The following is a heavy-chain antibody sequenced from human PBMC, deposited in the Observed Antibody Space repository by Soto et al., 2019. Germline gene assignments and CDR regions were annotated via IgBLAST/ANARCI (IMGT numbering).Heavy chain of an antibody. CDR2: IYYSGST. CDR3: AKTGDIVVVPGVVVDV. V-gene: IGHV4-59*01. CDR1: GGSISSYY. J-gene: IGHJ6*04. Sequence: SETLSLTCTVSGGSISSYYWSWIRQPPGKGLEWIGYIYYSGSTNYNPSLKSRVTISVDTSKNQFSLKLSSVTAADTAVYYCAKTGDIVVVPGVVVDVWGKGTTVTVSS. D-gene: IGHD2-2*01.